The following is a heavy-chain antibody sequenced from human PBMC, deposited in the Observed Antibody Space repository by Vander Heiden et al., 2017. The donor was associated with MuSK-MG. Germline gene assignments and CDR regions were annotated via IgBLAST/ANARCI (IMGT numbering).Heavy chain of an antibody. CDR1: GFTLSSYW. V-gene: IGHV3-7*03. Sequence: DVQLVESGGGLVQPGGSLTLSCAAPGFTLSSYWMTWVRQTPEKGLEWVANVNYDGSEKYYVGSVKGRFTISRDNSKNSLYLQMNSLRVEDTALYYCARELVVGPAEYFHHWGQGTLVTVSS. CDR3: ARELVVGPAEYFHH. D-gene: IGHD3-22*01. CDR2: VNYDGSEK. J-gene: IGHJ1*01.